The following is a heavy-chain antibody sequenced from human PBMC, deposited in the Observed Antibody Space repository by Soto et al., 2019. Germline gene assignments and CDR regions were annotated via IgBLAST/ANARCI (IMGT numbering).Heavy chain of an antibody. CDR1: GLTLSGFA. Sequence: QMQLVESGGGVVQPVRSLRLSCDASGLTLSGFAMHWVRQAPGQGLEWVAVISNDGTNQYYSESVKGRFTISRDNSKNTLYLQMNNLRAEDTAVYYCAKAYYYDSSGYYDNYYAMDVWGQGTTVTVSS. J-gene: IGHJ6*02. CDR2: ISNDGTNQ. CDR3: AKAYYYDSSGYYDNYYAMDV. V-gene: IGHV3-30*18. D-gene: IGHD3-22*01.